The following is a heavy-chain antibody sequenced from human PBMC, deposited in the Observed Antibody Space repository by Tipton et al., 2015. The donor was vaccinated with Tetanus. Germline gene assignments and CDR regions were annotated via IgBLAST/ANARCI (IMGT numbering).Heavy chain of an antibody. CDR1: GASFSSGDYY. CDR2: VFRSGSA. D-gene: IGHD2-2*01. Sequence: TLSLTCTVSGASFSSGDYYWSWIRKPPGKDLEWIGYVFRSGSADYNPSLKSRVNISLDRSENQISLMLTSVTAADTAVYYCARVACSSTSCYSHYFDYWGPGSLVTVSS. V-gene: IGHV4-30-4*01. J-gene: IGHJ4*02. CDR3: ARVACSSTSCYSHYFDY.